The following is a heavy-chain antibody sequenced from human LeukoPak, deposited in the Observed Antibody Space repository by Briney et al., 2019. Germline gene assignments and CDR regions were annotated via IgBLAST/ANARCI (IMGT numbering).Heavy chain of an antibody. Sequence: GGSLRLSCAASGFTFSSYWLSWVRQAPGKGLEWVANIKQDGREKYYVDSVKGRFTISRDNAKNSLYLQTNNLRPEDTAVYYCARDTGVVRFDPWGQGTLVTVSS. CDR1: GFTFSSYW. V-gene: IGHV3-7*01. CDR3: ARDTGVVRFDP. CDR2: IKQDGREK. D-gene: IGHD4-23*01. J-gene: IGHJ5*02.